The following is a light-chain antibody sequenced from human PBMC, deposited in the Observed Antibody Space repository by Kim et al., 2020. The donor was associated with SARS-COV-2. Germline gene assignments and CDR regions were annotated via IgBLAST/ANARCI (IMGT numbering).Light chain of an antibody. J-gene: IGKJ4*01. CDR1: QSLLHSDGKSY. CDR2: ESS. Sequence: DIVMTQTPRSLSVIPGQPASISCKSSQSLLHSDGKSYLYWYLQRPGQSPHLLIYESSKRFSGVPDRISGSGSGTYFTLRISRVEAEDVGIYFCMQSVELPLTFGGGTKVDIK. V-gene: IGKV2D-29*02. CDR3: MQSVELPLT.